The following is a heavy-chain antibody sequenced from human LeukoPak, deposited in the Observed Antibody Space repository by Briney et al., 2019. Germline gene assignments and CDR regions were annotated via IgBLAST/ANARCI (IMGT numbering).Heavy chain of an antibody. J-gene: IGHJ4*02. CDR2: FDPEDGET. V-gene: IGHV1-24*01. CDR3: ATAAWGSGSYYYFDY. CDR1: GYTLTELS. Sequence: GASVKVSCKVSGYTLTELSMHWVRQAPGKGLEWMGGFDPEDGETIYAQKFQGRVIMTEDTSTDTAYMELSSLRSEDTAVYYCATAAWGSGSYYYFDYWGQGTLVTVSS. D-gene: IGHD3-10*01.